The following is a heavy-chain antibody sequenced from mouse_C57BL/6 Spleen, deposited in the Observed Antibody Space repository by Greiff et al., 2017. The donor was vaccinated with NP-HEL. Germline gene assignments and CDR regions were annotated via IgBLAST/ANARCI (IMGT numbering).Heavy chain of an antibody. CDR1: VYTFTSSW. Sequence: QLHLHPPVAELVRPGSSVNLSFKASVYTFTSSWMAWVTHRPVQGLEWICNIYPSDSETHYNQKFKDKATLTVDKSSSTAYMQLSSLTSEDSAVYYCARGTRGYYFDYWGQGTTLTVSS. CDR3: ARGTRGYYFDY. J-gene: IGHJ2*01. V-gene: IGHV1-61*01. CDR2: IYPSDSET. D-gene: IGHD3-3*01.